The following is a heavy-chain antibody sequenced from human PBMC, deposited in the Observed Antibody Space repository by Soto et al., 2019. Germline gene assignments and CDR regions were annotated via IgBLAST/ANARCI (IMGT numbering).Heavy chain of an antibody. CDR3: ARDNYGPLDY. J-gene: IGHJ4*02. Sequence: QVQLVQSGAEVKKPGASVKVSCRPSGYTFTAYYIHWVRQAPGQGLEWMGWVDPNSGGTRDAQNFKGRVTMTRDTSTSTVYMELNWLRSDDTALYCCARDNYGPLDYWGQGTLVTVSS. D-gene: IGHD3-10*01. CDR2: VDPNSGGT. CDR1: GYTFTAYY. V-gene: IGHV1-2*02.